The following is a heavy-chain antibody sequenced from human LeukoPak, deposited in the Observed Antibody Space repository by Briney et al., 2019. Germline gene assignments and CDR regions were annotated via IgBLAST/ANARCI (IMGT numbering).Heavy chain of an antibody. CDR2: IYSGGST. D-gene: IGHD6-13*01. V-gene: IGHV3-66*01. Sequence: GGSLRLSCTASGFTFSTYSMSWVRQAPGKGLEWASVIYSGGSTYYADSVKGRFTISRDNSKNTLYLQMNSLRAEDTAVYYCARDLRSLSSRDAFDIWGQGTMVTVSS. CDR3: ARDLRSLSSRDAFDI. CDR1: GFTFSTYS. J-gene: IGHJ3*02.